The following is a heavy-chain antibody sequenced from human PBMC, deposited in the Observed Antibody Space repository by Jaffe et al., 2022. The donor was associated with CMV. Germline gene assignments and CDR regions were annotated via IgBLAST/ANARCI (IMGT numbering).Heavy chain of an antibody. Sequence: QVQLVQSGAEVKKPGSSVKVSCKASGGTFSSYAISWVRQAPGQGLEWMGRIIPILGIANYAQKFQGRVTITADKSTSTAYMELSSLRSEDTAVYYCARDLRGYSGQRGGSYYYYYMDVWGKGTTVTVSS. J-gene: IGHJ6*03. V-gene: IGHV1-69*09. CDR1: GGTFSSYA. CDR3: ARDLRGYSGQRGGSYYYYYMDV. D-gene: IGHD5-12*01. CDR2: IIPILGIA.